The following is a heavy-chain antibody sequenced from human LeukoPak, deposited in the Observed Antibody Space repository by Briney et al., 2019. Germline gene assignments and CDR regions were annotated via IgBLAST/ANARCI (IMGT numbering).Heavy chain of an antibody. CDR2: LYSDGNT. V-gene: IGHV3-53*01. Sequence: GGSLRLSCAASGFTVITNDMTWVRQAPGKRLEWVSVLYSDGNTKYADSVQGRCTISRDNSKNTLYLEMNSLSPDDTAVYYCARGVEPLAANTLAYWGQGTLVTVSS. J-gene: IGHJ4*02. CDR1: GFTVITND. D-gene: IGHD1-14*01. CDR3: ARGVEPLAANTLAY.